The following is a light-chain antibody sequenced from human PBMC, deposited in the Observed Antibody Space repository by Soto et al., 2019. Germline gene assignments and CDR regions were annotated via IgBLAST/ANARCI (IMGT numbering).Light chain of an antibody. J-gene: IGLJ3*02. CDR3: QTWGTGFQG. V-gene: IGLV4-69*01. Sequence: QPVLTQSPSASASLGASVRLTCTLSSGHSSYAIAWHQQQPEKGPRYLMNLNSDGSHSKGDGIPDRFSGSSSGAERYLTIPTLQSGDEADYYCQTWGTGFQGFGGGTKLTVL. CDR1: SGHSSYA. CDR2: LNSDGSH.